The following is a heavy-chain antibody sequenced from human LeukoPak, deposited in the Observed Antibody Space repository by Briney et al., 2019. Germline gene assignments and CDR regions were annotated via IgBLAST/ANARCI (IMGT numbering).Heavy chain of an antibody. V-gene: IGHV1-18*01. J-gene: IGHJ4*02. CDR3: ARFQWSAPPRTGLDC. D-gene: IGHD2-15*01. Sequence: ASVKVSCKASGYTFTSYGISWVRQAPGQGLEWMGWISAYNGNTNYAQKLQGRVTMTTDTSTSTAYMELRSLRSDDTAVYYCARFQWSAPPRTGLDCWGQGTLVTVSS. CDR2: ISAYNGNT. CDR1: GYTFTSYG.